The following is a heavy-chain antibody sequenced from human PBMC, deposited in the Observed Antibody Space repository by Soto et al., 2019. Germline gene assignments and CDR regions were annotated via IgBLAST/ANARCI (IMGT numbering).Heavy chain of an antibody. J-gene: IGHJ6*02. CDR3: ARAGGDYYYGMDV. Sequence: GGSLRLSSAASGFTFSSYWMHWVRQSPGKGLVWVSRINSDGSSTSYADSVKGRFTISRDNAKNTLYLQMNSLRAEDTAVYYCARAGGDYYYGMDVWGQGTTVTVSS. CDR2: INSDGSST. D-gene: IGHD1-26*01. V-gene: IGHV3-74*01. CDR1: GFTFSSYW.